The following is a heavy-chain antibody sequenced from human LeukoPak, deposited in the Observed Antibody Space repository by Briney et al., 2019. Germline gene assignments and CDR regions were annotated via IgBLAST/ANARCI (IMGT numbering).Heavy chain of an antibody. V-gene: IGHV1-46*01. J-gene: IGHJ3*02. Sequence: ASVKVYCKASGYTFTSYYMHWVRQAPGQGLEWMGIINPSGGSTSYAQKFQGRVTMTRDTSTSTVYMELSSLRSEDTAVYYCAREWAYDSSGYYYGVSYAFDIWGQGTMVTVSS. CDR3: AREWAYDSSGYYYGVSYAFDI. CDR1: GYTFTSYY. D-gene: IGHD3-22*01. CDR2: INPSGGST.